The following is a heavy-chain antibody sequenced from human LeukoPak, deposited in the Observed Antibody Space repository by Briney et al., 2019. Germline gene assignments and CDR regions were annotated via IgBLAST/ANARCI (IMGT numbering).Heavy chain of an antibody. Sequence: GASVKVSCKASGYTFTGYYMHWVRQAPGQGLEWMGWIDPNSGGTNYAQKFQGRVTMTRDTSISTAYMELSRLRSDDTAVYYCARASRDYCSGGSCYSDWFDPWGQGTLVTVSS. D-gene: IGHD2-15*01. J-gene: IGHJ5*02. CDR2: IDPNSGGT. CDR3: ARASRDYCSGGSCYSDWFDP. V-gene: IGHV1-2*02. CDR1: GYTFTGYY.